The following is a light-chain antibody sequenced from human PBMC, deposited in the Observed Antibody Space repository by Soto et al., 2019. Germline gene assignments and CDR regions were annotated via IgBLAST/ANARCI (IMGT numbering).Light chain of an antibody. CDR3: QSADNSGIYYV. Sequence: SSALTQPPSVSVSPGQTARITCSGDALPKQYAYWYQQKPGQAPILVIYKDTERPSGIPERFSGSSSGTTVTLTISGVQAGDEADYYCQSADNSGIYYVFGTGTKGTVL. V-gene: IGLV3-25*02. CDR1: ALPKQY. J-gene: IGLJ1*01. CDR2: KDT.